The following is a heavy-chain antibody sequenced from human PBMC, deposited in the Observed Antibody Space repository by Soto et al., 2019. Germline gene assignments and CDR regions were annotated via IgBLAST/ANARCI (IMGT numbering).Heavy chain of an antibody. CDR3: ARSLFGVVISWFDP. D-gene: IGHD3-3*01. Sequence: SETLSLTCTVSGGSISSYYWSWIRQPPGKGLEWIGYIYYSGSTSYNPSLKSRVTISVDTSKNQFSLKLSSVTAADTAVYYCARSLFGVVISWFDPWGQGTLVTVSS. J-gene: IGHJ5*02. CDR2: IYYSGST. V-gene: IGHV4-59*01. CDR1: GGSISSYY.